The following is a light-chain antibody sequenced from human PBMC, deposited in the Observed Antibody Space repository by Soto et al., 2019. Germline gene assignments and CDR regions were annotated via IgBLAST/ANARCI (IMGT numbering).Light chain of an antibody. CDR1: SSDIGGYDY. V-gene: IGLV2-14*01. Sequence: QSALTQPASVSGSPGQSITLSCTGTSSDIGGYDYVSWYQRHPGKAPKLIIYDVSNRPSGVSNRFSGSKSGNTASLTISGLQAEDEADYYCSSYTSSSTLRVFGTGTKVTVL. J-gene: IGLJ1*01. CDR2: DVS. CDR3: SSYTSSSTLRV.